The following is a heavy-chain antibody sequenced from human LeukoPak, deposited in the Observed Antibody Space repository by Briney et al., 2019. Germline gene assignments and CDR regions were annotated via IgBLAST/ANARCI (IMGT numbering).Heavy chain of an antibody. V-gene: IGHV1-2*04. CDR3: ARSIIVVVPADDYGMDV. CDR1: GYTFTCYY. Sequence: ASVKVSCKASGYTFTCYYMHWVRQAPGQGREGMGWINPNSGGTNYAQKFQGWVTMTRDTSISTAYMELSRLRSDDTAVYYCARSIIVVVPADDYGMDVWGKGTTVTVSS. CDR2: INPNSGGT. J-gene: IGHJ6*04. D-gene: IGHD2-2*01.